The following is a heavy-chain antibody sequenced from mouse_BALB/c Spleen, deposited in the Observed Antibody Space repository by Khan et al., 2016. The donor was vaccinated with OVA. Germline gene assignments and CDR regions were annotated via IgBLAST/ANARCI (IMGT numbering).Heavy chain of an antibody. CDR1: GYNFNSYT. V-gene: IGHV1-4*01. Sequence: QVQLKQSGAELARPGASLKLSCTASGYNFNSYTIHWLRQRPAQTLEWIGHINPSNDYTNYNQNFKDKATLIVDKSSNTAYLQLSSLTSEDSAVYYYVTDWNYRECEGWVDYWGEGTMVTVSA. CDR3: VTDWNYRECEGWVDY. CDR2: INPSNDYT. D-gene: IGHD2-1*01. J-gene: IGHJ3*01.